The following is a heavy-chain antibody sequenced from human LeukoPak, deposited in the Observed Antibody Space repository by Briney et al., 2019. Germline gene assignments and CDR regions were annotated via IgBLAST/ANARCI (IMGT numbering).Heavy chain of an antibody. Sequence: GGSLRLSCAASGFTFGSYAMSWVRHAPRKGLEWVSTLSGSGHNTFNADSVEGRFIISRDNYMHTLYLQMNSLRAEDTAVYFCAKDRYSNYVNAFDVWGQGTTVTVSS. CDR2: LSGSGHNT. CDR3: AKDRYSNYVNAFDV. D-gene: IGHD4-11*01. CDR1: GFTFGSYA. J-gene: IGHJ3*01. V-gene: IGHV3-23*01.